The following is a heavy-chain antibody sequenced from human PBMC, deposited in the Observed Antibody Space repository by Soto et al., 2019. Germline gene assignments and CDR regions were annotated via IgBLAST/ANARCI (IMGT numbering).Heavy chain of an antibody. Sequence: GGSLRLSCAASGFTFTRYSMNWVRQAPGKGLEWVSSISSTTNYIYYADSMKGRFTVSRDNAKNSVYLEMNSLSAEDTAVYYCARESEDLTSNFDYWGQGTLVTVSS. CDR2: ISSTTNYI. V-gene: IGHV3-21*01. CDR1: GFTFTRYS. CDR3: ARESEDLTSNFDY. J-gene: IGHJ4*02.